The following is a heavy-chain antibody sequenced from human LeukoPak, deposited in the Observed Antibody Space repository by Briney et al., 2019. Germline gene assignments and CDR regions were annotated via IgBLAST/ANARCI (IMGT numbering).Heavy chain of an antibody. Sequence: ASVKVSCKPSGYTFTSDGISWVRQAPGQGLEWMGWIGTYKGNTNYAQMFQGRVTMTTDTSTSTAYMELKNLRSDDTAVYYCVRTPGMVVVKTFYCMDVWGQGTTVTVSS. D-gene: IGHD3-22*01. CDR3: VRTPGMVVVKTFYCMDV. CDR2: IGTYKGNT. J-gene: IGHJ6*02. CDR1: GYTFTSDG. V-gene: IGHV1-18*01.